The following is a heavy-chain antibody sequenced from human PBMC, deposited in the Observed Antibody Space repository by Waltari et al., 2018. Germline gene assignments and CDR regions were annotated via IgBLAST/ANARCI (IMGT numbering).Heavy chain of an antibody. CDR2: IHTSGST. D-gene: IGHD3-3*01. Sequence: QVQLQESGPGLVKPSETLSLTCTVSGGSISSYYWSWIRQPAGKGLEWIGRIHTSGSTNYTHALKSRVTMSVDTSKNQFSLKLSSVTAADTAVYYCAREVFWSGYYMFGYWGQGTLVTVSS. J-gene: IGHJ4*02. CDR3: AREVFWSGYYMFGY. CDR1: GGSISSYY. V-gene: IGHV4-4*07.